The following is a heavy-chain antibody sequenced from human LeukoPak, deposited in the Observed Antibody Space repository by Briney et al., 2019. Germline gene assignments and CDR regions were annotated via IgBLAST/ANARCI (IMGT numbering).Heavy chain of an antibody. D-gene: IGHD1-20*01. J-gene: IGHJ4*02. V-gene: IGHV3-30*04. CDR2: ILYDGSKQ. Sequence: GRSLRLACAAEAFPFSSYAIYWGRPAPGLRLHWLSLILYDGSKQYYADSVRSRFTISRDNSKNTLYLQMNTLKTEDTAVYFCGTWAFHITGTMTWGQGTLVTVSS. CDR3: GTWAFHITGTMT. CDR1: AFPFSSYA.